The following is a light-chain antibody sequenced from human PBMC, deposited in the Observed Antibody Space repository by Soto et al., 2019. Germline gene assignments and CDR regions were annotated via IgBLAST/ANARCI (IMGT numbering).Light chain of an antibody. CDR1: QSISSY. Sequence: DIQRTQSPSSLSASVGDRVTITCRASQSISSYLNWYQQKPGKAPKLLIYAASSLQSGVPSRFSGSGSGTDFTLTISSLQPEDFATYYCQQSYSTPPTWTFGQGTKVDIK. CDR2: AAS. J-gene: IGKJ1*01. CDR3: QQSYSTPPTWT. V-gene: IGKV1-39*01.